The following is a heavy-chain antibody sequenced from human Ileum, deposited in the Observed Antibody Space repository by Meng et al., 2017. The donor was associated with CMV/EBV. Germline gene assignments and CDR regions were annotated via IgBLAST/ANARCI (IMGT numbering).Heavy chain of an antibody. CDR2: INPNNGDT. V-gene: IGHV1-2*02. CDR1: GYTFTSYY. J-gene: IGHJ4*02. D-gene: IGHD1-7*01. CDR3: ARGANYASYRVDY. Sequence: QGQLLQSGAELKTPAASVKVSCKASGYTFTSYYIHWVRQAPGQGLEWMGWINPNNGDTNYAQKFQGGVTMTRDTSINTAYMEVTSADTAVYYCARGANYASYRVDYWGQGTLVTVSS.